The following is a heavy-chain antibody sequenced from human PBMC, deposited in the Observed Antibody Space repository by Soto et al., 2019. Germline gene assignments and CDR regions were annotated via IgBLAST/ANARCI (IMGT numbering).Heavy chain of an antibody. D-gene: IGHD3-16*01. CDR2: ISYDGSNK. Sequence: ALRLSCAASGFTFSSYAMIWVRQAPGKGLEWVAVISYDGSNKYYADSVKGRFTISRDNSKNTLYLQMNSLRAEDTAVYYCAKSTPSLGWGQGTLVTVSS. CDR1: GFTFSSYA. J-gene: IGHJ4*02. CDR3: AKSTPSLG. V-gene: IGHV3-30*18.